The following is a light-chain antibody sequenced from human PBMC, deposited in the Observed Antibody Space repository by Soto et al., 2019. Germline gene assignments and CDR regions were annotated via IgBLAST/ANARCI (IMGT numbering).Light chain of an antibody. V-gene: IGLV3-21*02. CDR1: NIGNKT. J-gene: IGLJ3*02. CDR3: QVWDSRSDHWL. CDR2: DDT. Sequence: SYELTQAPSVSVAPGLTARITCGGNNIGNKTVHWYQQKPGQAPVLVVQDDTDRPSGIPERFSGSNSGNTVALTITRVEAGDEADYYCQVWDSRSDHWLFGGGTKVTVL.